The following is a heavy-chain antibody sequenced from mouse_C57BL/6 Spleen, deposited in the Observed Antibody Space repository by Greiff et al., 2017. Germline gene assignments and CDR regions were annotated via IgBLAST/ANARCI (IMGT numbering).Heavy chain of an antibody. J-gene: IGHJ1*03. Sequence: QIQLQQPGAELMRPGSSVKLSCKASGYTFTSYWMHWVKQRTIQGLEWIGNIDPSDSETHYNQKFQDKATLTVDKYSSTAYMQLSSLTSEDSAVYYCARGSSYWYFEVCGTGTTVTFSS. CDR1: GYTFTSYW. V-gene: IGHV1-52*01. CDR2: IDPSDSET. D-gene: IGHD1-1*01. CDR3: ARGSSYWYFEV.